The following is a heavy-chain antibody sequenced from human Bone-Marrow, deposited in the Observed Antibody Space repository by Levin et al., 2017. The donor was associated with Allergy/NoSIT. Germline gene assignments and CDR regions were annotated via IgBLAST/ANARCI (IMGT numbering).Heavy chain of an antibody. D-gene: IGHD3-9*01. J-gene: IGHJ6*02. Sequence: PGGSLRLSCAASGFNFSIYGMNWVRQAPGKGLEWVSSISSSSSNIYHADSLKGRFIISRDNAKNSLYLQMKSLRAEDTAVYYCARDRTNGILTNYGMDVWGQGTTVTVSS. V-gene: IGHV3-21*04. CDR1: GFNFSIYG. CDR3: ARDRTNGILTNYGMDV. CDR2: ISSSSSNI.